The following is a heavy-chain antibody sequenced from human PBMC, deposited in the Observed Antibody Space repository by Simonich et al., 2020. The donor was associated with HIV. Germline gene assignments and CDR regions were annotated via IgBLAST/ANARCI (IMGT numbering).Heavy chain of an antibody. J-gene: IGHJ4*02. CDR3: ARGFYQRLYYFDY. CDR1: GGSFSGYY. CDR2: INHSGST. D-gene: IGHD2-2*01. Sequence: QVQLQQWGAGLLKPSETLSLTCAVHGGSFSGYYWSWIRQPPGTGLEWIGEINHSGSTNYNPSLKSRVTISVDTSKNQFSLKLSSVTAADTAVYYCARGFYQRLYYFDYWGQGTLVTVSS. V-gene: IGHV4-34*01.